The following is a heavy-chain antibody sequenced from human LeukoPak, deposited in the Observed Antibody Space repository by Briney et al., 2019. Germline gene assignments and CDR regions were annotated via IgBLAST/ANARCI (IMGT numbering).Heavy chain of an antibody. J-gene: IGHJ3*02. D-gene: IGHD5-24*01. Sequence: AGGSLRLSCAASGFTFSSYAMHWVRQAPGKGLEYVSAISSNGGSTYYADSVKGRFTISRDNSKNTLYLQMSSLRAEDTAVYYCVKVSGRWLQVGAFDIWGQGTMVTVSS. CDR1: GFTFSSYA. V-gene: IGHV3-64D*09. CDR3: VKVSGRWLQVGAFDI. CDR2: ISSNGGST.